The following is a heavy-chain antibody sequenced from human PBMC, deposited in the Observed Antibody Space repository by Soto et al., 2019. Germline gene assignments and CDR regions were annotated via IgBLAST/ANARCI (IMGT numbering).Heavy chain of an antibody. CDR3: ARPSEDAFDI. CDR2: ISYDGSNK. J-gene: IGHJ3*02. Sequence: QVQLVESGGGVVQPGRSLRLSCVASGFTFSSYGMHWVRQAPGKGLEWVAVISYDGSNKYYADSVKGRFTISRDNSKNTLYLQMNSLRAEDTAVYYCARPSEDAFDIWGQGTMVTVSS. CDR1: GFTFSSYG. V-gene: IGHV3-30*03.